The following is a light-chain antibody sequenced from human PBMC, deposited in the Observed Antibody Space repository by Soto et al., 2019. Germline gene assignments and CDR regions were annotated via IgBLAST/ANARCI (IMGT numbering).Light chain of an antibody. V-gene: IGLV2-14*03. Sequence: QSVLTQPASVSGSPGQSITISCTGTSSDVGCYTYVSWYQQHPGKAPKLMIYDVSNRPSGVSNCFSASKSGNTAPLTISGLHDDEEDDYYCRSYTSSSRYLFGTGTKVTVL. CDR3: RSYTSSSRYL. J-gene: IGLJ1*01. CDR2: DVS. CDR1: SSDVGCYTY.